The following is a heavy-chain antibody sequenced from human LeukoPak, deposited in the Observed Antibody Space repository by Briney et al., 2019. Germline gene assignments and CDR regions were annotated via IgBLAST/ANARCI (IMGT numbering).Heavy chain of an antibody. CDR3: ARALGPEIPAATRYFQH. Sequence: GGSLRLSCAASGFTFSSYAMHWVRQAPGKGLEWVAVISDDGGYTNYADSVRGRIAISRDNSKNTVYLQMNSLRAEDMAVYYCARALGPEIPAATRYFQHWGQGTLVTVSS. CDR2: ISDDGGYT. J-gene: IGHJ1*01. V-gene: IGHV3-30*01. D-gene: IGHD2-2*01. CDR1: GFTFSSYA.